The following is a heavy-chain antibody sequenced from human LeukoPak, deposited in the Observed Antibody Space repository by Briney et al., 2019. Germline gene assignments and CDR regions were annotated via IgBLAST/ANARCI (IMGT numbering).Heavy chain of an antibody. CDR2: VSGSGDRT. J-gene: IGHJ4*02. CDR3: AKELWEGSGYLDY. D-gene: IGHD3-3*01. Sequence: GGSLRLSCAASGFTFSNYPMAWVRQPPGKGPEWVSAVSGSGDRTIYADSVKGRFTISGDNSKNTWSLQMNSLKAEDTALYYCAKELWEGSGYLDYWGQGILVTVSS. V-gene: IGHV3-23*01. CDR1: GFTFSNYP.